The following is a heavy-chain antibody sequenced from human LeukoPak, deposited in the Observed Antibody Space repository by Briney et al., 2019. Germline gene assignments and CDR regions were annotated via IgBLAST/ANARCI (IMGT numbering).Heavy chain of an antibody. V-gene: IGHV3-23*01. CDR3: AKRVAGSEGWSDS. J-gene: IGHJ5*01. Sequence: PGGSLRLSCTASGFTFSNYGMSWVRQAPGKGLEWVSAITSSGRSTDYTDSVKGRFTIYRDNSKNTLYLQMNSLRAEDTAVYYCAKRVAGSEGWSDSWGQGTLVTVSS. CDR2: ITSSGRST. CDR1: GFTFSNYG. D-gene: IGHD6-19*01.